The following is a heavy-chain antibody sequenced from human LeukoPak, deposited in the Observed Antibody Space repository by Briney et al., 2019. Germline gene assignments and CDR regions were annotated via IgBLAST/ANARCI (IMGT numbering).Heavy chain of an antibody. CDR2: IYHSGST. V-gene: IGHV4-30-2*01. D-gene: IGHD3-9*01. Sequence: PSETLSLTCAVSGGSFSSGGYSWSWIRLPPGKGLEWIGYIYHSGSTYYNPSLKSRVTISVDRSKNQFSLKLSSVTAADTAVYYCARGLGSAFDIWGQGTMVTVSS. CDR3: ARGLGSAFDI. J-gene: IGHJ3*02. CDR1: GGSFSSGGYS.